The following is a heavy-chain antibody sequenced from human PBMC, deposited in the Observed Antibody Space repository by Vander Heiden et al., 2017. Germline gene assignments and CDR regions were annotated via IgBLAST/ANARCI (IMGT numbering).Heavy chain of an antibody. CDR3: ARDKEAVANYYFDY. V-gene: IGHV3-33*01. CDR1: GFTFSSYG. D-gene: IGHD6-19*01. CDR2: IWYDGSNN. Sequence: QVQLVESGEGVVQAGRSLRLSCGAAGFTFSSYGMYWVRQAPGKGLEWVAAIWYDGSNNYYADSVKGRFTISRDNSKNTLYLQMNSLRAEDTAVYYCARDKEAVANYYFDYWGQGTLVTVSS. J-gene: IGHJ4*02.